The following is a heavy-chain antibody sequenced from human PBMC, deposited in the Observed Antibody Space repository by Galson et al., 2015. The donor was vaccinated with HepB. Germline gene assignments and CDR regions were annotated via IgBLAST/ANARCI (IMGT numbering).Heavy chain of an antibody. CDR1: GFTFSSYW. Sequence: SLRLSCAASGFTFSSYWMSWVRQAPGKGLEWVANIKQDGSEKYYVDSVKGRFTISRDNAKNSLYLQMNSLRAEDTAVYYCARKRRTRLGTAMAPGYYYCYYGMDVWGQGTTVTVSS. J-gene: IGHJ6*02. V-gene: IGHV3-7*01. D-gene: IGHD5-18*01. CDR3: ARKRRTRLGTAMAPGYYYCYYGMDV. CDR2: IKQDGSEK.